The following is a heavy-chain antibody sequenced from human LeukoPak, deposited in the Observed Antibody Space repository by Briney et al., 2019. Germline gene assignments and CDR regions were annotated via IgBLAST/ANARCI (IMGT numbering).Heavy chain of an antibody. D-gene: IGHD6-19*01. J-gene: IGHJ3*02. CDR3: AGAVAGTGAFDI. CDR2: INPSGGST. CDR1: GYTFTSYY. Sequence: ASVKVSCKASGYTFTSYYMHWVRQAPGQGLEWMGIINPSGGSTSYAQKFQGRVTMTRDMSTSTVYMELSSLRSEDTAVYYCAGAVAGTGAFDIWGQGTMVTVSS. V-gene: IGHV1-46*01.